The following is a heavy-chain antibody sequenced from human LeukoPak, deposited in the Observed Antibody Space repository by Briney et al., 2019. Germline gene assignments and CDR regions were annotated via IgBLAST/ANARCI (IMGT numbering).Heavy chain of an antibody. D-gene: IGHD1-14*01. CDR1: GFTVLDHA. V-gene: IGHV3-9*01. Sequence: GGSLRLSCVGSGFTVLDHAMHWVRQAPGKGLEWVSGIGWSSGRIDYADSVKGRFTNSRDNAKNSLYLQMNSLRAEDTAIYYCIKDIRPGGMDVWGQGITVTVSS. J-gene: IGHJ6*02. CDR2: IGWSSGRI. CDR3: IKDIRPGGMDV.